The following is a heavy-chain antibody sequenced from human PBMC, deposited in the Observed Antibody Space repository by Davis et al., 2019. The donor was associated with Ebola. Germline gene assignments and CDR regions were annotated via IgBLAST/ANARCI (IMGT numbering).Heavy chain of an antibody. V-gene: IGHV3-15*07. CDR3: TTDGVATTYYYYYGMDV. Sequence: PGGSLTLSCAASGFTFSNAWTNCVRHPPGKGLEWVGRIKSKTDGGTTDYAAPVKGRLTISRDDSKNTLYLQMNSLKTEDIAVYYCTTDGVATTYYYYYGMDVWGQGTTVTVSS. J-gene: IGHJ6*02. CDR2: IKSKTDGGTT. CDR1: GFTFSNAW. D-gene: IGHD5-12*01.